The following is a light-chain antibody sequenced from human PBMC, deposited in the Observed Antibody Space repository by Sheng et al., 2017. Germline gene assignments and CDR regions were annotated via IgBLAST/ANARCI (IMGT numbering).Light chain of an antibody. CDR3: QQYNSYPT. Sequence: DIQMTQSPSTLSASVGDRVTITCRASQSIGSLLAWYQQTPGKAPKLLTYTASSLVSGVPSRFSGSGSGTEFTLTISSLQPDDFATYYCQQYNSYPTFGQGTKVEIK. V-gene: IGKV1-5*03. J-gene: IGKJ1*01. CDR1: QSIGSL. CDR2: TAS.